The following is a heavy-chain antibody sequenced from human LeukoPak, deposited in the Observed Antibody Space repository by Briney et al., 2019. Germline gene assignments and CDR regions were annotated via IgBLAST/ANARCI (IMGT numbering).Heavy chain of an antibody. CDR3: ASFEGAGYSSSWYASFDY. CDR2: ISSSSSYI. J-gene: IGHJ4*02. Sequence: GGSLRLSCAASGFTFSSYSMNWVRQAPGKGLEWVSSISSSSSYIYYADSVKGRFTISRDNAKNSLYLQMNSLRAEDTAVYYCASFEGAGYSSSWYASFDYWGQGTLVTVSS. V-gene: IGHV3-21*01. CDR1: GFTFSSYS. D-gene: IGHD6-13*01.